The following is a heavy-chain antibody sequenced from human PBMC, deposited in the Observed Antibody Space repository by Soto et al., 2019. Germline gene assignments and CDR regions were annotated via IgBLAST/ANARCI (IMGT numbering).Heavy chain of an antibody. V-gene: IGHV3-66*01. J-gene: IGHJ5*02. CDR3: ARVSLIDCSGGSCYTYLGKMYGGWFDP. Sequence: LRLSCAASGFTVSSNYMSWVRQAPGKGLEWVSVIYICGSTYYADSVKGRFTISRDNSKNTLYLQMNSLRAEDTAGYYCARVSLIDCSGGSCYTYLGKMYGGWFDPWGQGTLVTVSS. CDR2: IYICGST. D-gene: IGHD2-15*01. CDR1: GFTVSSNY.